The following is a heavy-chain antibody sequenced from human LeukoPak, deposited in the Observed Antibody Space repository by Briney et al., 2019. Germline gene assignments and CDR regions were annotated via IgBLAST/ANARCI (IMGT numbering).Heavy chain of an antibody. V-gene: IGHV4-31*03. J-gene: IGHJ5*02. Sequence: PSETLSLTCTVSGGSISSGGYYWSWIRQHPGKGLEWIGYIYYSGSTYYNPSLKSRVTISVDTSKNQFSLKLSSVTAADTAVYYCANSAPDGGWFDPWGQGTLVTVSS. CDR2: IYYSGST. CDR1: GGSISSGGYY. D-gene: IGHD5-24*01. CDR3: ANSAPDGGWFDP.